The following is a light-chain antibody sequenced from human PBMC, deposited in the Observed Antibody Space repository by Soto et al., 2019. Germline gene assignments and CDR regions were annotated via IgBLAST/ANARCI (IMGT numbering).Light chain of an antibody. V-gene: IGLV6-57*03. CDR3: QSYDSSNQGVV. J-gene: IGLJ2*01. Sequence: NFMLTQPHSVSESQGKTVTISCTRSSGSIASNYVQWYQQRPGSAPTTVIYEDNQRPSGVPDRFSGSIDSSSNSASLTISGLKTEDEADYYCQSYDSSNQGVVFGGGTKVTVL. CDR2: EDN. CDR1: SGSIASNY.